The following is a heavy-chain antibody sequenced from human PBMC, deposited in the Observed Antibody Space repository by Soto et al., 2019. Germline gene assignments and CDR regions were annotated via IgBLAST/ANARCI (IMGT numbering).Heavy chain of an antibody. Sequence: QVLLVQSGAEEKKPGASVKVSCKASGYTFTSYAMHWVRQAPGQRLEWMGWINAGNGNTKYSQKFQGRVTITRDTSASTAYMELSNLRSEDTAVYYCARAWVVVTAPDYWGQGTLVTVSS. CDR2: INAGNGNT. CDR1: GYTFTSYA. D-gene: IGHD2-21*02. CDR3: ARAWVVVTAPDY. J-gene: IGHJ4*02. V-gene: IGHV1-3*05.